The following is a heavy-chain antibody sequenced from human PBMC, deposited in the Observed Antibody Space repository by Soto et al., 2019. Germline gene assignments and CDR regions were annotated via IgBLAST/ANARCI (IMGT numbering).Heavy chain of an antibody. CDR2: LIPGFGTA. D-gene: IGHD3-10*01. Sequence: SVKVYCKAAGGPYNSFAISWVPQAPGQGLEWLGGLIPGFGTATYAQKFKGRVTITAEESTSTAYMELSSLTSEDTAVYYCARFLGSAGSYYDGQNYNYYNGMDVWGQGTTVTVSS. V-gene: IGHV1-69*01. J-gene: IGHJ6*02. CDR3: ARFLGSAGSYYDGQNYNYYNGMDV. CDR1: GGPYNSFA.